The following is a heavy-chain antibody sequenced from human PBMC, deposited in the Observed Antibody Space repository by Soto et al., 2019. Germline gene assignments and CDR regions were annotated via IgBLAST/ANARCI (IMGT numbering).Heavy chain of an antibody. CDR2: IIPIFGTA. CDR1: GGTFSSYA. V-gene: IGHV1-69*06. D-gene: IGHD4-17*01. CDR3: ARALDGDYSYYYYGMDV. Sequence: GASVKVACNASGGTFSSYAISWVRQAPGQGLEWMGGIIPIFGTANYAQKFQGRVTITADKSTSAAYMELSSLRSEDTAVYYCARALDGDYSYYYYGMDVWGQGTTVTVSS. J-gene: IGHJ6*02.